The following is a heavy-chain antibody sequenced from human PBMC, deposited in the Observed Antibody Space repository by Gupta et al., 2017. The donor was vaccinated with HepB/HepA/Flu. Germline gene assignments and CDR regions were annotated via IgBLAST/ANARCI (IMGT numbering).Heavy chain of an antibody. V-gene: IGHV3-21*01. CDR1: GFTFSSYS. Sequence: EVQLVESGGGLVKPGGSLRLSCAASGFTFSSYSMNWVRQAPGKGLEWVSSISSSSSYIYYADSVKGRFTISGDNAKNSLYLQMNSLRAEDTAVYYCARDRVGAYYDFWSGYYDGGKGFDYWGQGTLVTVSS. CDR3: ARDRVGAYYDFWSGYYDGGKGFDY. D-gene: IGHD3-3*01. CDR2: ISSSSSYI. J-gene: IGHJ4*02.